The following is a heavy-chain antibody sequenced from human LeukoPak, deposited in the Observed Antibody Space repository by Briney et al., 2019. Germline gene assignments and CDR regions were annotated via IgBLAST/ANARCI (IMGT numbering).Heavy chain of an antibody. Sequence: GSSLRLSCAASGFTFDDYSMQWVRQAPGKGLEWVSCINWNSGTIGYADSVKGRFTISRDNAKNSLYLQMTSLRAEDTALYYCTKMRRGGDGLDIWGQGTLVTVSA. CDR2: INWNSGTI. V-gene: IGHV3-9*01. J-gene: IGHJ4*02. CDR3: TKMRRGGDGLDI. CDR1: GFTFDDYS. D-gene: IGHD2-21*02.